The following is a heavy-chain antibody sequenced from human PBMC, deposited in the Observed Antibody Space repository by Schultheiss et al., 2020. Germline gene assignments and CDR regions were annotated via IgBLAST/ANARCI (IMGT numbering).Heavy chain of an antibody. D-gene: IGHD2-15*01. J-gene: IGHJ5*02. CDR2: IYYSGST. Sequence: SQTLSLTCAVYGGSFSGYYWSWIRQHPGKGLEWIGYIYYSGSTYYNPSLKSRVTISVDTSKNQFSLKLSSVTAADTAVYYCAREKGGVALGPWGQGTLVTVSS. CDR1: GGSFSGYY. V-gene: IGHV4-31*11. CDR3: AREKGGVALGP.